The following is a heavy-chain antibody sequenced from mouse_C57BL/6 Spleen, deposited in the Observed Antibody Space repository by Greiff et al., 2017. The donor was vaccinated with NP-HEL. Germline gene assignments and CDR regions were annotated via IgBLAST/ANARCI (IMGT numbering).Heavy chain of an antibody. CDR1: GYTFTSYT. V-gene: IGHV1-4*01. J-gene: IGHJ2*01. CDR3: AGGNSFDY. Sequence: VKLMESGAELARPGASVKMSCKASGYTFTSYTMHWVKQRPGQGLEWIGYINPSSGYTKYNQKFKDKATLTADKSSSTAYMQLSSLTSEDSAVYYCAGGNSFDYWGQGTTLTVSS. CDR2: INPSSGYT. D-gene: IGHD1-1*01.